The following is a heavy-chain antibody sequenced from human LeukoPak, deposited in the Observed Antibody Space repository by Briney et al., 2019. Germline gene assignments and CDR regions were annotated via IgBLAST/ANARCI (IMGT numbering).Heavy chain of an antibody. J-gene: IGHJ4*02. CDR2: ISAYNGNT. Sequence: ASVKVSCKASGYTFTSYGISWVRQAPGQGLEWMGWISAYNGNTNYAQKLQGRVTMTTDTSTSTAYMELRSLRSDDTAVYYCARDLGPPGDSGGFDYWGQGTLVTVSS. D-gene: IGHD2-15*01. CDR3: ARDLGPPGDSGGFDY. CDR1: GYTFTSYG. V-gene: IGHV1-18*01.